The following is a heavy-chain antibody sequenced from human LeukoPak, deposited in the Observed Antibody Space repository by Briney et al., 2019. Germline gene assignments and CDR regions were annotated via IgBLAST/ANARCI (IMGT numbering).Heavy chain of an antibody. J-gene: IGHJ4*02. Sequence: NPSQTLSLTCTVSGGSISSGGYYWSWIRQHPGKGLEWIGYIYYSGSTYYNPSLKSRVTISVDTSKNQFSLKLSSVTAADTAVYYCARFFRHYGDHFDYWGQGTLVTVFS. CDR3: ARFFRHYGDHFDY. V-gene: IGHV4-31*03. D-gene: IGHD3-10*01. CDR1: GGSISSGGYY. CDR2: IYYSGST.